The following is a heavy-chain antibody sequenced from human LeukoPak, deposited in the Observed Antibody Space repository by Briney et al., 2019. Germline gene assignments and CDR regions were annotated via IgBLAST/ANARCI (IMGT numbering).Heavy chain of an antibody. CDR2: IYYSGST. CDR3: ARVDYGGNSGLDY. V-gene: IGHV4-59*01. CDR1: GGSISSYY. J-gene: IGHJ4*02. Sequence: PSETLSLTRTVPGGSISSYYWGWIRPPPGKGLEWIGYIYYSGSTNYNPSLKSRVTIPVHTSKKQFSLNLSSVTAADTAVYYCARVDYGGNSGLDYWGQGTLVTVSS. D-gene: IGHD4-23*01.